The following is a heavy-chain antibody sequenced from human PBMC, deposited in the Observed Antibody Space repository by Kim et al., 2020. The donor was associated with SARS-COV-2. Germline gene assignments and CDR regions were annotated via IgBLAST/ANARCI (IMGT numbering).Heavy chain of an antibody. CDR1: GFTFSSYG. Sequence: GGSLRLSCAASGFTFSSYGMHWVRQAPGKGLEWVAVISYDGSNKYYADSVKGRFTISRDNSKNTLYLQMNSLRAEDTAVYYCAKDMVRGVSQNLDYWGQGTLVTVSS. D-gene: IGHD3-10*01. CDR3: AKDMVRGVSQNLDY. J-gene: IGHJ4*02. V-gene: IGHV3-30*18. CDR2: ISYDGSNK.